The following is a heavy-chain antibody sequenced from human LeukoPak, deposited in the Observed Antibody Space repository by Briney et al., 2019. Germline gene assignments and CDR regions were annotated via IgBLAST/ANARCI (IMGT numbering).Heavy chain of an antibody. D-gene: IGHD5-18*01. V-gene: IGHV4-39*07. CDR3: ARNTAMVNQISYYFDY. Sequence: SETLSLTCTVSGGSISSSSYYWGWIRQPPGKGLEWIGSIYYSGSTYYNPSLRSRVTISVDTSKNQFSLKLSSVTAADTAVYYCARNTAMVNQISYYFDYWGQGTLVTVSS. CDR2: IYYSGST. CDR1: GGSISSSSYY. J-gene: IGHJ4*02.